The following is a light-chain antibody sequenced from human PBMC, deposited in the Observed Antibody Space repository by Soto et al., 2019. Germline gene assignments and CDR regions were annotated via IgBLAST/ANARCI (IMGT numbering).Light chain of an antibody. CDR2: GNN. J-gene: IGLJ2*01. CDR3: QSYDSSLSVVV. CDR1: SSNIGAGYD. Sequence: QSALTQPPSVSGAPGQRVTISCTGSSSNIGAGYDVHWYQQLPGTAPKLLIYGNNNRPSGVPDRFSGSKSGTSASLAITGLQAEDEADYYCQSYDSSLSVVVFGGGTQLTVL. V-gene: IGLV1-40*01.